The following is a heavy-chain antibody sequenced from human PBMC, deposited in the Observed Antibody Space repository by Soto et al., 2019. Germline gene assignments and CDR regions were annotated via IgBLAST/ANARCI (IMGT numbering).Heavy chain of an antibody. V-gene: IGHV3-23*01. D-gene: IGHD3-10*02. CDR1: GFTFSSHA. Sequence: EVQLLESGGDLVQPGGSLRLSCAASGFTFSSHAMTWVRQAPGKGLEWVSTILGSGTSTFYADSVKGRFTISRDNSKNTLSLQMNSLRAEDTAVYYCANVPTALYYYYYAMDVWGQGTTVTVSS. CDR2: ILGSGTST. J-gene: IGHJ6*02. CDR3: ANVPTALYYYYYAMDV.